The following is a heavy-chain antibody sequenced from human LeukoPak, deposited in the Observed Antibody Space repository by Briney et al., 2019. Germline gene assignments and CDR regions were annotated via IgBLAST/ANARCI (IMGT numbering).Heavy chain of an antibody. V-gene: IGHV4-59*12. CDR1: GGSISSYY. D-gene: IGHD6-13*01. CDR2: IYYSGST. Sequence: SETLSLTCTVSGGSISSYYWSWIRQPPGKGLEWIGYIYYSGSTNYNPSLKSRVTISVDTSKNHFSLKLSSVTAADTAVYYCARDPRDSSSWYGNWFDPWGQGTLVTVSS. CDR3: ARDPRDSSSWYGNWFDP. J-gene: IGHJ5*02.